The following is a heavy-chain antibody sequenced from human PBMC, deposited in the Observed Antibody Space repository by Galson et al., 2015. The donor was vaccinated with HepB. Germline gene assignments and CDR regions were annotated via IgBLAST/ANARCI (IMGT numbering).Heavy chain of an antibody. CDR1: GDSVSSNSAA. D-gene: IGHD6-13*01. CDR3: ARGKFDPNQAAGYNWFDP. Sequence: CAISGDSVSSNSAAWNWIRQSPSRGLEWLGRTYYRSKWYNDYAVSVKSRITINPDTSKNQSSLQLNSVTPEDTAVYYCARGKFDPNQAAGYNWFDPWGQGTLVTVSS. CDR2: TYYRSKWYN. V-gene: IGHV6-1*01. J-gene: IGHJ5*02.